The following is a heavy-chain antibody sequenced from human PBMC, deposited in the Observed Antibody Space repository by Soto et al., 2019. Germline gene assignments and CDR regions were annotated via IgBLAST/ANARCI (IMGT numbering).Heavy chain of an antibody. D-gene: IGHD6-13*01. CDR1: GGSISSYY. CDR3: ARGLDRIAAAGNFDY. Sequence: SETPSLTCTVSGGSISSYYWSWIRQPPGKGLEWIGYIYYSGSTNYNPSLKSRVTISVDTSKNQFSLKLSSVTAADTAVYYCARGLDRIAAAGNFDYWGQGTLVTVSS. CDR2: IYYSGST. J-gene: IGHJ4*02. V-gene: IGHV4-59*01.